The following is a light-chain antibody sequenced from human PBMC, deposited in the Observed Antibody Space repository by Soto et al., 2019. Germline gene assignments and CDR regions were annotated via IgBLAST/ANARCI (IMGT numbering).Light chain of an antibody. V-gene: IGLV7-46*01. CDR2: DKS. Sequence: QAVVTQEPSLTVSPGGTVNLTCGSSTGAVTSGHYPYWFQQKPGQAPRTLIYDKSNKHSWTPARFSGSLLGGKAALTLSGAQPEDEAEYYCLLSYSGAHVVFGGGTKLTVL. CDR3: LLSYSGAHVV. CDR1: TGAVTSGHY. J-gene: IGLJ2*01.